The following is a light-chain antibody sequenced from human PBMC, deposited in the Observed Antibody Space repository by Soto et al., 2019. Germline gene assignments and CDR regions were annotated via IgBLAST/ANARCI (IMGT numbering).Light chain of an antibody. CDR2: GVS. CDR1: QSVSSSF. J-gene: IGKJ2*01. Sequence: DIILTQSPGTLSLSPGDRATLSCRASQSVSSSFFAWYQQRPGQAPRLLIHGVSSRATGIPDRFIGSGSGTDFTITINRLEPEDCAVYYCQQYHNWPPYTFGQGTKLEIK. CDR3: QQYHNWPPYT. V-gene: IGKV3-20*01.